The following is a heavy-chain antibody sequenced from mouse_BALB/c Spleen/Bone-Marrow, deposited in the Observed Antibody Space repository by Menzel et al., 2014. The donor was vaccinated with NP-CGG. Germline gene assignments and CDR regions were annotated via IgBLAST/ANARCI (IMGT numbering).Heavy chain of an antibody. Sequence: QVPLQQSGAELVKPGASVKLSCKAAGYTFTSNWMHWVKQRPGQGLEWIGETNPSNGRSNYNEKFKSKATLTVDKSSSTAYMQLSSLTSEDSAVYYCARSTGTAPYFYAMDYWGQGTSVTVSS. CDR2: TNPSNGRS. V-gene: IGHV1S81*02. J-gene: IGHJ4*01. CDR3: ARSTGTAPYFYAMDY. CDR1: GYTFTSNW. D-gene: IGHD4-1*02.